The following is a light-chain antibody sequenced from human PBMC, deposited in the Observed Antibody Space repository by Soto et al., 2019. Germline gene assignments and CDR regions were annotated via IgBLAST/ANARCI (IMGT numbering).Light chain of an antibody. CDR3: QHYGETPIT. CDR1: QSVSRR. V-gene: IGKV3-20*01. J-gene: IGKJ5*01. CDR2: GAS. Sequence: NVLTQSPATLSVSPGERATLSCRASQSVSRRLAWYQHRPGQSPRLLISGASMRASGVPVRFSGSGSGTDFTLTISRLEPEDFAVYYCQHYGETPITFGLGTRLEIK.